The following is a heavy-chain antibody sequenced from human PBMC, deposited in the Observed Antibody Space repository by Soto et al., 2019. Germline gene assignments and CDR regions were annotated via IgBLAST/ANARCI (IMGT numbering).Heavy chain of an antibody. D-gene: IGHD3-22*01. CDR3: ARDEGYYDSSGYDYGPYRGGY. CDR1: AYTFTIYD. V-gene: IGHV1-8*01. CDR2: MNPNNGNT. J-gene: IGHJ4*01. Sequence: GASVNVSCKAAAYTFTIYDINWVLQATGQDFEWMGWMNPNNGNTAYAQKFQGRVTMTRDTSTSTVYMELSSLRSEDTAVYYCARDEGYYDSSGYDYGPYRGGYWGQGTLVTVSS.